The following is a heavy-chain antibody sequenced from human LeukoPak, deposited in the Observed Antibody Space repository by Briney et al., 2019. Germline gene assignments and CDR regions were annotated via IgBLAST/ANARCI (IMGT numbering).Heavy chain of an antibody. Sequence: TSETLSLTCTVSGGSISSYYWSWIRQPAGKGLEWIGRIYTSGSTNYNPSLKSRVTMPVDTSKNQFSLKLSSVTAADTAVYYCARDWTVTEYYYYYGMDVWGQGTTVTVSS. V-gene: IGHV4-4*07. CDR2: IYTSGST. J-gene: IGHJ6*02. CDR1: GGSISSYY. D-gene: IGHD4-11*01. CDR3: ARDWTVTEYYYYYGMDV.